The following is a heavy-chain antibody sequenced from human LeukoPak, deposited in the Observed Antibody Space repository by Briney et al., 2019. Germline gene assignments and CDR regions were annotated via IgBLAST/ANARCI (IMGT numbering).Heavy chain of an antibody. CDR1: GGSISSGGYS. Sequence: SETLSLTCAVSGGSISSGGYSWSWLRQPPGTGLEWIGYIYHSGSTYYNPSLKSRVTISVDRSKNQFSLKLSSVTAADTAVYYCARGVLGYCSSTSCPFSEDVWGQGTTVTVSS. J-gene: IGHJ6*02. V-gene: IGHV4-30-2*01. CDR2: IYHSGST. CDR3: ARGVLGYCSSTSCPFSEDV. D-gene: IGHD2-2*01.